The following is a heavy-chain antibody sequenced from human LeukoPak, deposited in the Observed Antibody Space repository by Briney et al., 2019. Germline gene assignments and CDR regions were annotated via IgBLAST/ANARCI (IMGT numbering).Heavy chain of an antibody. Sequence: SETLSLTCTVSGGSIRGYYWSWIRQPAGNGLEWIGRIYTSGSTNYNPSLKSRVTMSVDTSKNQFSLKLSSVTAADTAVYYCARDRLWSGYFSFWAGAFDIWGQGTMVTVSS. J-gene: IGHJ3*02. CDR1: GGSIRGYY. CDR3: ARDRLWSGYFSFWAGAFDI. D-gene: IGHD3-3*01. V-gene: IGHV4-4*07. CDR2: IYTSGST.